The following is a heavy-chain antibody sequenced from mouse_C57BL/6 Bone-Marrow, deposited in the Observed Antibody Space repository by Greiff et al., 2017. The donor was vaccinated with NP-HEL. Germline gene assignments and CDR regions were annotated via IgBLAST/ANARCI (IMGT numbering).Heavy chain of an antibody. CDR2: IDPETGDT. CDR3: TTWGSSDY. Sequence: EVQLQESGAELVRPGASVKLSCTASGFNIKDDYMHWVKQRPEQGLEWIGWIDPETGDTEYASKFQGKATITADTSSNTAYLQLSSLTSEDTAVYYCTTWGSSDYWGQGTTLTVSS. D-gene: IGHD1-1*01. V-gene: IGHV14-4*01. J-gene: IGHJ2*01. CDR1: GFNIKDDY.